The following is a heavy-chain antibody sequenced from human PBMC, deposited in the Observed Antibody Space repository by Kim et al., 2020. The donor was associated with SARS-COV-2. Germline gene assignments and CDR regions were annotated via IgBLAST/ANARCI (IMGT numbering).Heavy chain of an antibody. D-gene: IGHD3-10*01. CDR3: ARGYYYGSGSYPWDY. J-gene: IGHJ4*02. CDR1: GGSFSGYY. V-gene: IGHV4-34*01. CDR2: INHSGST. Sequence: SETLSLTCAVYGGSFSGYYWSWIRQPPGKGLEWIGEINHSGSTNYNPSLKSRVTISVDTSKNQFSLKLSSVTAADTAVYYCARGYYYGSGSYPWDYWGQGTLVTVSS.